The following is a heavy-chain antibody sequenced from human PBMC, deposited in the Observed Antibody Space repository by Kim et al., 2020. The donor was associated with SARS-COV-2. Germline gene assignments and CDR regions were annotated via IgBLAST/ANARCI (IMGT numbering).Heavy chain of an antibody. D-gene: IGHD6-19*01. V-gene: IGHV4-39*01. CDR1: GGSISSSSYY. CDR2: IYYSGST. Sequence: SETLSLTCTVSGGSISSSSYYWGWIRQPPGKGLEWIGSIYYSGSTYYNPSLKSRVTISVDTSKNQFSLKLSSVTAADTAVYYCARGRNPIPFSGFTGWSPNYYGMDVWGQGTTVTVSS. CDR3: ARGRNPIPFSGFTGWSPNYYGMDV. J-gene: IGHJ6*02.